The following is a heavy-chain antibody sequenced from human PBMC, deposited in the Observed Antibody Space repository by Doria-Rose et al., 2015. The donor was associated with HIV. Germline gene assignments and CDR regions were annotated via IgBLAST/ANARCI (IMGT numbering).Heavy chain of an antibody. D-gene: IGHD6-13*01. CDR2: IFSYDER. J-gene: IGHJ4*02. CDR1: GVSLSSPGMG. Sequence: QVTLKESGPVLVKPTETLTLTCTVSGVSLSSPGMGVSWIRQPPGKALEWLANIFSYDERSYQTSLKSRLTISRGTSKSQVVLTMTDMDPVDTATYYCARIKSSRWYHKYYFDFWGQGTLVIVSA. V-gene: IGHV2-26*01. CDR3: ARIKSSRWYHKYYFDF.